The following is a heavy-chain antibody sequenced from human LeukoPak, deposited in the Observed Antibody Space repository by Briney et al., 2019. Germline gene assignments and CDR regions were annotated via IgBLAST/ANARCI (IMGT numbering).Heavy chain of an antibody. J-gene: IGHJ4*02. CDR3: TKRHESTTVIPGGYFDY. CDR1: GFIFRAYS. CDR2: ISYDGTNK. V-gene: IGHV3-30*14. Sequence: GGSLRLSCAVSGFIFRAYSMHWVRQAPGQGLEWVALISYDGTNKHYADSVKGRFTISRDNSKNTLSLQMNSLRAEDTAVYYCTKRHESTTVIPGGYFDYWGQGTLVTVSS. D-gene: IGHD4-17*01.